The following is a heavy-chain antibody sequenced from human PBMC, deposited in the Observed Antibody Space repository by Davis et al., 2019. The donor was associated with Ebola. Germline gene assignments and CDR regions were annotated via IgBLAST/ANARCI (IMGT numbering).Heavy chain of an antibody. Sequence: SETLSLTCTVSGGSVNSGTYYWSWIRQPPGKGLEWIGYIYYSGSTNYNPSLKSRVTISVDTSKNQFSLKLSSVTAADTAVYYCAREDRSGYYTVDYWGQGTLVTVSS. CDR2: IYYSGST. CDR3: AREDRSGYYTVDY. D-gene: IGHD3-3*01. V-gene: IGHV4-61*01. CDR1: GGSVNSGTYY. J-gene: IGHJ4*02.